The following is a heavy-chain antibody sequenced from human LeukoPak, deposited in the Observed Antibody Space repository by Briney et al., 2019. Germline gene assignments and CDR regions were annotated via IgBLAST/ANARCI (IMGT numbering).Heavy chain of an antibody. CDR1: GGSISSSSYY. CDR3: ARVGGGYNSYFDY. CDR2: IYYSGST. Sequence: SETLSLTCTVSGGSISSSSYYWGWIRQPPGKGLEWIGSIYYSGSTTYNPSLKSRVTMSVDTSKNQFSLRLSSVTAADTAVYYCARVGGGYNSYFDYWGQGTLVTVSS. J-gene: IGHJ4*02. V-gene: IGHV4-39*07. D-gene: IGHD5-24*01.